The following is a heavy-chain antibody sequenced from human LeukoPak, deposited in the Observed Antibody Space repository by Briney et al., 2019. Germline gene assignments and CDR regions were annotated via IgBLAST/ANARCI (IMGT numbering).Heavy chain of an antibody. Sequence: PGGSLRLSCAASGLTFSSYTMSWVRQAPGKGLEWVSAITGSGGSTYYADSVKGRFTISRDNSKNTLYLEMNSLRADDTAVYYCARGGMVRGVPTKSPSHNWFDPWGQGTLVTVSS. J-gene: IGHJ5*02. CDR1: GLTFSSYT. D-gene: IGHD3-10*01. CDR2: ITGSGGST. V-gene: IGHV3-23*01. CDR3: ARGGMVRGVPTKSPSHNWFDP.